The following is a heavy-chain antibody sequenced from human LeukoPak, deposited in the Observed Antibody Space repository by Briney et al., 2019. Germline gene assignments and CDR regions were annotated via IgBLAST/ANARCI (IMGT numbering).Heavy chain of an antibody. CDR3: ARDEYNSGWYGEAYYYYMDV. V-gene: IGHV4-4*07. CDR2: IYTSGST. D-gene: IGHD6-19*01. CDR1: GGSITSNY. J-gene: IGHJ6*03. Sequence: SETLSLTCGVSGGSITSNYWSWIRQPAGKGLEWIGRIYTSGSTNYNPSLKSRVTMSVDTSNNHFSLRLSSVSAADTAVYYCARDEYNSGWYGEAYYYYMDVWGKGTTVTVSS.